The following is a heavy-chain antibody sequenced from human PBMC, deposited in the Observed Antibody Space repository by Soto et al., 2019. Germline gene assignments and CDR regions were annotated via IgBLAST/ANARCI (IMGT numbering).Heavy chain of an antibody. Sequence: GSLRLSCAASGFTFSSYGMHWVRQAPGKGLEWVAVIWYDGSNKYYADSVKGRFTISRDNSKNTLYLQMNSLRAEDTAVYYCARDQSIAAAGNDYWGQGTLVTVSS. CDR1: GFTFSSYG. D-gene: IGHD6-13*01. CDR2: IWYDGSNK. V-gene: IGHV3-33*01. J-gene: IGHJ4*02. CDR3: ARDQSIAAAGNDY.